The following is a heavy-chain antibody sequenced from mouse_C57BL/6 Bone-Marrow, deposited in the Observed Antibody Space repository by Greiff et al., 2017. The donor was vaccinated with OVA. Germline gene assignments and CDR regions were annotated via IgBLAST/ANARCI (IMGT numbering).Heavy chain of an antibody. CDR3: TRWGTTRVFDY. J-gene: IGHJ2*01. CDR2: IDPETGGT. CDR1: GYTFTDYE. V-gene: IGHV1-15*01. D-gene: IGHD1-1*01. Sequence: QVQLKQSGAELVRPGASVTLSCKASGYTFTDYEMHWVKQTPVHGLEWIGAIDPETGGTAYNQKFKGKAILTADKSSSTAYMELRSLTSEDSAVYYCTRWGTTRVFDYWGQGTTLTVSS.